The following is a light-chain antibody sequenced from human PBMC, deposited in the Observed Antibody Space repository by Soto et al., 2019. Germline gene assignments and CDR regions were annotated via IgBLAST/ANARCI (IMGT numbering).Light chain of an antibody. J-gene: IGLJ2*01. CDR3: SSYTSRSTLV. Sequence: QSVLTQPASVSGSPGQSITISCTGTSSDIGGYNYVSWYQQHPGKVPRLMIYEVINRPSGVSNRFSGFKSGNTASLSISGLQAEDEADYYCSSYTSRSTLVFGGGTKLTVL. CDR1: SSDIGGYNY. V-gene: IGLV2-14*01. CDR2: EVI.